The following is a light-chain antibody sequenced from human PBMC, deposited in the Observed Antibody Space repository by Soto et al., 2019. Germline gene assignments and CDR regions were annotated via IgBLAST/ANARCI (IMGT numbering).Light chain of an antibody. V-gene: IGKV1-5*01. CDR3: QQYNSYWT. CDR1: QSINIW. CDR2: DVS. J-gene: IGKJ1*01. Sequence: RASQSINIWLAWFQQKPGKAPKLLISDVSSLESGVPSRFSGSGFVTEFTLTISSLQPDDVATYYCQQYNSYWTFGQGTKVDIK.